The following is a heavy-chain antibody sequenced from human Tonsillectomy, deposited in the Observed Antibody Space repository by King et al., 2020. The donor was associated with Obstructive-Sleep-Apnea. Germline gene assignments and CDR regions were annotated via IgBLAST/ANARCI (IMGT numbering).Heavy chain of an antibody. Sequence: VQLVESGGGLVQPGGSLTLSCAASGFTFRSYGMSWVRQAPGQGLEWVSSWSGSGGVTYYAGSVKGRFSVSGDFSKNMVYLQMSSLRVEDTAVYFCARWLRSTMKTYRFDSWGQGTLVTVSS. CDR1: GFTFRSYG. V-gene: IGHV3-23*04. CDR3: ARWLRSTMKTYRFDS. J-gene: IGHJ4*02. CDR2: WSGSGGVT. D-gene: IGHD5-12*01.